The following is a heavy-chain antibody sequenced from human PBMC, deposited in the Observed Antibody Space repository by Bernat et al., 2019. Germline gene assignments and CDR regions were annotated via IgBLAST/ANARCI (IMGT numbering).Heavy chain of an antibody. D-gene: IGHD3-22*01. V-gene: IGHV4-4*02. CDR3: ARSLYYYDSSGNEGAFDI. J-gene: IGHJ3*02. CDR1: GGSISSTNW. Sequence: QVQLQESGPGLVKPSGTLSLTCAVSGGSISSTNWWSWVRQPPGKGLEWIGEIHHSGSTNYNPSLKSRVTISVDTSKNQFSLKLSSVTAADTAVYYCARSLYYYDSSGNEGAFDIWGQGTMVTVSS. CDR2: IHHSGST.